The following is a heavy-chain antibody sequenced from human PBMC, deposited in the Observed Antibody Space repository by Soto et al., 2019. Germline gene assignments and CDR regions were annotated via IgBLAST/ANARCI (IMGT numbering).Heavy chain of an antibody. CDR3: ARTMKRPGYSSSWYDY. D-gene: IGHD6-13*01. CDR1: VYTFTSYA. Sequence: ASVKVSCKASVYTFTSYAMHWVRQAPGQRLEWMGWINAGNGNTKYSQKFQGRVAITRDTSASTAYMELSSLRSEDTAVYYCARTMKRPGYSSSWYDYWGQGTLVTVSS. J-gene: IGHJ4*02. V-gene: IGHV1-3*01. CDR2: INAGNGNT.